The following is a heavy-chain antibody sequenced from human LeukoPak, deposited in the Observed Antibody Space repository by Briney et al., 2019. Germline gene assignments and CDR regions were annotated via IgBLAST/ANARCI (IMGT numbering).Heavy chain of an antibody. CDR1: GGSISSSSYY. D-gene: IGHD4-17*01. J-gene: IGHJ4*02. Sequence: PSETLSLTCAVSGGSISSSSYYWGWIRQPPGKGLEWIGSIYYSGSTYYNPSLKSRVTISVDTSKNQFSLKLSSVTAADTAVYYCARLVGKLRYYFDYWGQGTLVTVSS. V-gene: IGHV4-39*01. CDR3: ARLVGKLRYYFDY. CDR2: IYYSGST.